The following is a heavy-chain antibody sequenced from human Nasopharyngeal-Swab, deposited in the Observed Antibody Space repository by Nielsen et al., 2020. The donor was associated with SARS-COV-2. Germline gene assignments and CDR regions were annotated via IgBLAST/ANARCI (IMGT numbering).Heavy chain of an antibody. Sequence: GGSLRLSCKGSGYSFTSYWIGWVRQMPGKGLEWMGIIYPGDSDTRYSPSFQGQVTISADKSISTAYLQWSSLKASDTAMYYCARRGYSYGENWFDPWGQGTLVTVSS. CDR2: IYPGDSDT. V-gene: IGHV5-51*01. D-gene: IGHD5-18*01. CDR3: ARRGYSYGENWFDP. J-gene: IGHJ5*02. CDR1: GYSFTSYW.